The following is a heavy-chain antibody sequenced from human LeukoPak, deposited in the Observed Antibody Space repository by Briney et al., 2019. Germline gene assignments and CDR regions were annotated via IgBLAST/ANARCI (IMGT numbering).Heavy chain of an antibody. D-gene: IGHD3-22*01. J-gene: IGHJ4*02. V-gene: IGHV3-21*01. CDR1: GFTFSSYS. CDR3: ARDYYDSSGYYHPFDY. Sequence: GGSLRLSCAASGFTFSSYSMNWVRQAPGKGLEWVSSISSSSSYIYYADSVKGRFTISRDSAKNSLYLQMNSLRAEDTAVYYCARDYYDSSGYYHPFDYWGQGTLVTVSS. CDR2: ISSSSSYI.